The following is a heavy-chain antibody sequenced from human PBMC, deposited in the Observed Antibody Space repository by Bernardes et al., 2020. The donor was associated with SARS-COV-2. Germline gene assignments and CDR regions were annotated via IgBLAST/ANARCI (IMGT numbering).Heavy chain of an antibody. CDR3: ARLTGIAAAGTDY. CDR1: GYTFTSHD. V-gene: IGHV1-8*02. Sequence: ASVKVSCKTSGYTFTSHDINWVRQATGQGLEWMGWMNPNSGNTGYAQKFQGRVTMTRNTSISTACLELTSLRSQDTAVYYCARLTGIAAAGTDYWGQGTLVTVSS. J-gene: IGHJ4*02. D-gene: IGHD6-13*01. CDR2: MNPNSGNT.